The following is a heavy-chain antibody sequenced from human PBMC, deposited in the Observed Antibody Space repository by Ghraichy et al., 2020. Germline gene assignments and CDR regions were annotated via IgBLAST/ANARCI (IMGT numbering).Heavy chain of an antibody. CDR1: GDSLSSYY. CDR2: IYYTGTT. V-gene: IGHV4-59*01. CDR3: ARAPGASSFFDY. Sequence: SETLSLTCTVSGDSLSSYYWYWIRQPPGKGLEWIGCIYYTGTTNYNPSLKSRLTILVDTATNQFSLKLNSVTAADTAVYYCARAPGASSFFDYWGQGTLVTVSS. J-gene: IGHJ4*02. D-gene: IGHD1-7*01.